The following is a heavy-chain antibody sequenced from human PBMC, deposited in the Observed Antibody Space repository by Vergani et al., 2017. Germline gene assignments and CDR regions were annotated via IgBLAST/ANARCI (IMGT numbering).Heavy chain of an antibody. D-gene: IGHD6-6*01. J-gene: IGHJ3*02. V-gene: IGHV3-9*01. Sequence: EVQLVESGGGLVQPGRSLRLSCAASGFTFDDYAMHWVRQAPGKGLGWVSGISWNSGSIGYADSAKGRFTISRDNAKNSLYLQMNSLRAEDTALYYCAKVEAAHDAFDIWGQGTMVTVSS. CDR3: AKVEAAHDAFDI. CDR1: GFTFDDYA. CDR2: ISWNSGSI.